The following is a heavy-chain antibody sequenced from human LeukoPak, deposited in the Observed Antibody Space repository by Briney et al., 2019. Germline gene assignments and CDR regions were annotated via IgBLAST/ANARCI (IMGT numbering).Heavy chain of an antibody. Sequence: ASVKVSCKASGYTFTGYYMHWVRQAPGQGLEWMGWINPNSGGTNYAQKFQGRVPMTRDTSISTAYMELSRLRSDDTAVYYCARDRELRWDFDYWGQGTLVTVSS. D-gene: IGHD4-23*01. CDR3: ARDRELRWDFDY. V-gene: IGHV1-2*02. CDR2: INPNSGGT. CDR1: GYTFTGYY. J-gene: IGHJ4*02.